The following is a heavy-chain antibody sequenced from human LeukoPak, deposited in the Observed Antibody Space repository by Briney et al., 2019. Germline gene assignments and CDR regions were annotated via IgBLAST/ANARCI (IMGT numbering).Heavy chain of an antibody. D-gene: IGHD5-18*01. Sequence: GGSLRLSCAASGFTFSKDDFHWVRQAPGKGLEWVASIGVTGDTYYADSVKGRFTISRDNSKNTLYLQMNSLKAEDTAVYYCAKDQIQLWTPYNWFDPWGQGTLVTVSS. CDR1: GFTFSKDD. V-gene: IGHV3-13*01. CDR2: IGVTGDT. J-gene: IGHJ5*02. CDR3: AKDQIQLWTPYNWFDP.